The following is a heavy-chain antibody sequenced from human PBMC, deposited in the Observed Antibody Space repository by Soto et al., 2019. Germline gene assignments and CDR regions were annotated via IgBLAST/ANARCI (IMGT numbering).Heavy chain of an antibody. CDR3: ARGWDREMQSTIAVAGTAWFAP. V-gene: IGHV1-69*01. D-gene: IGHD6-19*01. CDR1: GGTFSSYA. J-gene: IGHJ5*02. CDR2: IIPIFGTA. Sequence: QVQLVQSGAEVEKPGSSVKVSCKASGGTFSSYAISWVRQAPGQGLEWMGGIIPIFGTANYAQKFQCRVTITSDESTSTAYMELRSLRSEDTAVYYCARGWDREMQSTIAVAGTAWFAPWGQGTLVTVSS.